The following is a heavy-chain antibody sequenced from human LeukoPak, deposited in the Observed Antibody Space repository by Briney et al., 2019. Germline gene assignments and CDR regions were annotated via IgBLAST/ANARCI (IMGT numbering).Heavy chain of an antibody. Sequence: PGGSLRLSCAASGFIVSNTYMTWVRQAPGKGLEWVSAISGSGGSTYYADSVKGRFTISRDNSKNTLYLQMNSLRAEDTAVYYCAKHSSSWYKVGWFDPWGQGTLVTVSS. D-gene: IGHD6-13*01. CDR1: GFIVSNTY. CDR3: AKHSSSWYKVGWFDP. V-gene: IGHV3-23*01. J-gene: IGHJ5*02. CDR2: ISGSGGST.